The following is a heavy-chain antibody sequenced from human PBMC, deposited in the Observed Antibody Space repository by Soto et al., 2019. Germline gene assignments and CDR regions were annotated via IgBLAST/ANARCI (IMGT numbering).Heavy chain of an antibody. CDR2: ISSSSSYT. V-gene: IGHV3-11*06. J-gene: IGHJ4*02. Sequence: QVQLVESGGGLVKPGGPLRLSCAASGFTFSDYYMSWIRQAPGKGLEWVSYISSSSSYTNYADSVKGRFTISRDNAKNSLYLQMNSLRAEDTAVYYCARTAADLGGYYFDYWGQGTLVTVSS. CDR1: GFTFSDYY. CDR3: ARTAADLGGYYFDY. D-gene: IGHD6-25*01.